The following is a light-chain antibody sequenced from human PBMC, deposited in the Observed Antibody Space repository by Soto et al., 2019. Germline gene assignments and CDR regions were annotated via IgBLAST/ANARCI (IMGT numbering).Light chain of an antibody. CDR3: QQSDSTPIT. J-gene: IGKJ5*01. V-gene: IGKV1-39*01. Sequence: DIQMTQSPSSLSASVGDRVTITCRAGQSITSYLNWYQQKPGNAPKLLIYGASTLQSGVPSRFSGSGSGTDFTLSIISLQPEDFATYYCQQSDSTPITFGQGTRLEIK. CDR1: QSITSY. CDR2: GAS.